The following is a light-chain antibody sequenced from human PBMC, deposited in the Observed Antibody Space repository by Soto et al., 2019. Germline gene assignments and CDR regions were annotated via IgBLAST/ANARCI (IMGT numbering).Light chain of an antibody. CDR1: EAISSY. CDR2: AAS. J-gene: IGKJ3*01. Sequence: IQLTQSPSSLSAYVGDRVTISCRAGEAISSYLAWYQVQPGKAPKLLVHAASTLQRGVPSRFSGSGFGTDFTRTISSLQPEDIATYYCQQLNSYPPFTFGPGTRVDIK. V-gene: IGKV1-9*01. CDR3: QQLNSYPPFT.